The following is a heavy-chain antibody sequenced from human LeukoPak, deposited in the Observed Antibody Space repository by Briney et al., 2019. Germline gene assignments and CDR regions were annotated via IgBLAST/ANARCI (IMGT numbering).Heavy chain of an antibody. CDR1: GFTFSSYG. CDR3: ATYSGSSGASDY. Sequence: PGGSLRLSCTASGFTFSSYGIHWVRQAPGKGLEWVAFIRYDGSNKYYADSVKGRFTVSRDNAKNSLYLQVNSPRAEDTAVYYCATYSGSSGASDYWGQGTLVTVSS. J-gene: IGHJ4*02. CDR2: IRYDGSNK. V-gene: IGHV3-30*02. D-gene: IGHD5-12*01.